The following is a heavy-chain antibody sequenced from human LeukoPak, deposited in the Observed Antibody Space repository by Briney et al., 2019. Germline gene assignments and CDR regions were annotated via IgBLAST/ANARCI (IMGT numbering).Heavy chain of an antibody. CDR3: AKGGYDYVEIGYFDY. CDR2: IIGSSGST. V-gene: IGHV3-23*01. D-gene: IGHD5-12*01. J-gene: IGHJ4*02. CDR1: GFTFSDSA. Sequence: PGGSLRLSCAASGFTFSDSAMSWVRQAPGKGLEWVSVIIGSSGSTFYADSVKGRFTISRDNSKNTLYLQMNSLRAEDTAVYYCAKGGYDYVEIGYFDYWGQGTLVTVSS.